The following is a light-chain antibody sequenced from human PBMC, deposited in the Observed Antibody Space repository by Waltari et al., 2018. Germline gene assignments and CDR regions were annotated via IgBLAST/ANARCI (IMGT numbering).Light chain of an antibody. J-gene: IGKJ1*01. CDR1: QDINNY. CDR3: QQYKSLPRT. V-gene: IGKV1-33*01. Sequence: DIQMTQSPSSMSASAGDRVSITCQASQDINNYLSWYQQKPGKAPKLLIYDASNLETGVPSRFSGSGSGTDFTFTINSLHPEDIATYYCQQYKSLPRTFGQGTKVQVK. CDR2: DAS.